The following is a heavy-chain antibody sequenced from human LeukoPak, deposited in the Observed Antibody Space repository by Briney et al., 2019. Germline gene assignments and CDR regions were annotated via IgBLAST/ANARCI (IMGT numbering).Heavy chain of an antibody. J-gene: IGHJ4*02. D-gene: IGHD3-22*01. Sequence: SVKVSCKASGGTFSSYAISWVRQAPGQGLEWMGGIIPIFGTANYAQKFQGRVTITTDESTSTAYMELSRLRSDDTAVYYCARDRFSISQTSYYDSSGYYWGQGTLVTVSS. CDR1: GGTFSSYA. CDR3: ARDRFSISQTSYYDSSGYY. CDR2: IIPIFGTA. V-gene: IGHV1-69*05.